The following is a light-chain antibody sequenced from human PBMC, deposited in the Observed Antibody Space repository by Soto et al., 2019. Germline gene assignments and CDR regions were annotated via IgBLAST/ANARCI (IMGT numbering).Light chain of an antibody. CDR1: SSDVDGYNY. CDR3: SSFTISRNTVI. Sequence: QSALTQPASVSGSPGQSITISCTGNSSDVDGYNYVSWYQYHPGKAPKLMIYDVNNRPSGVSNRFSGSKSGNTASLTISGLQAEDEADYYCSSFTISRNTVIFGGGTKLTVL. J-gene: IGLJ2*01. V-gene: IGLV2-14*01. CDR2: DVN.